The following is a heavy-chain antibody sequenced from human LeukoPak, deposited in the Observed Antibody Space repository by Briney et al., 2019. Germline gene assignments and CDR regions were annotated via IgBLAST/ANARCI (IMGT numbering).Heavy chain of an antibody. CDR2: ISTFSRYT. Sequence: GGSLRLSCAASGFTLSDHYMSWIRQAPGKGLEWVSYISTFSRYTSYADSVKGRFTISRDNAKNSLYLQMNSLRAEDTAVYYCARELNYDSSGYYFDYWGQGTLVTVSS. CDR1: GFTLSDHY. D-gene: IGHD3-22*01. V-gene: IGHV3-11*06. J-gene: IGHJ4*02. CDR3: ARELNYDSSGYYFDY.